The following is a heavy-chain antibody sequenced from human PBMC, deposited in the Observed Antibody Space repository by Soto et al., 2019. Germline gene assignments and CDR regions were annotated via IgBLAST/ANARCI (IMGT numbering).Heavy chain of an antibody. CDR2: IVGSGGST. D-gene: IGHD1-26*01. CDR3: AKRYLGAATTYYFDY. J-gene: IGHJ4*02. V-gene: IGHV3-23*01. Sequence: PGGSLRLSCAASGFTFSSYAMSWVRQAPGKGLERFSTIVGSGGSTFFADSVEGRFTISRDNSKNTLYLQMNSLTAEDTAVYYCAKRYLGAATTYYFDYWGQGTLVTVSS. CDR1: GFTFSSYA.